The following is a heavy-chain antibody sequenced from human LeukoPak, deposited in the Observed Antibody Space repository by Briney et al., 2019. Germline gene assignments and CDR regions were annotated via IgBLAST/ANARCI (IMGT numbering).Heavy chain of an antibody. J-gene: IGHJ6*03. CDR3: AKFPYYDFWVGYYYMDV. CDR1: GFTFSSYW. CDR2: INSDGSST. V-gene: IGHV3-74*01. D-gene: IGHD3-3*01. Sequence: GGSLRLSCAASGFTFSSYWMHWVRQAPGKGLVWVSRINSDGSSTYYADSVKGRFTISRDNSKNTLYLQMNSLRAEDTAVYYCAKFPYYDFWVGYYYMDVWGKGTTVTVSS.